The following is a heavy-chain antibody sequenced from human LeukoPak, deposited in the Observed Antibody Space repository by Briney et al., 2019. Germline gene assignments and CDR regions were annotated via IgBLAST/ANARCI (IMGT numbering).Heavy chain of an antibody. CDR1: GFTVSSNY. V-gene: IGHV3-53*01. CDR2: IYSGGST. D-gene: IGHD2-2*01. Sequence: PGGSLRLSCAASGFTVSSNYMSWVRQAPGKGLEWVSVIYSGGSTYYADSVKGRFTISRDNSKNTLYLQMNSLRAEDTAVYYCARIVVVPAAISHYYYYMDVWGKGTTVTVSS. J-gene: IGHJ6*03. CDR3: ARIVVVPAAISHYYYYMDV.